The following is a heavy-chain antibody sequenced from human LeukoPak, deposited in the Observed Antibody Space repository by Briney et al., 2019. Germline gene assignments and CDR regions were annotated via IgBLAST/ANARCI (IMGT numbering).Heavy chain of an antibody. J-gene: IGHJ4*02. Sequence: SVKVSCKASAGTFSSYTFAWVRQAPGHGLAWMGRIIPIFAKTEYAQKFRGRVTFTADISMSTVFMELTSLTSEDTAVYFCARWAASCSTANCPYYLDYWGQGALVTVSS. CDR3: ARWAASCSTANCPYYLDY. CDR1: AGTFSSYT. V-gene: IGHV1-69*02. CDR2: IIPIFAKT. D-gene: IGHD2-2*01.